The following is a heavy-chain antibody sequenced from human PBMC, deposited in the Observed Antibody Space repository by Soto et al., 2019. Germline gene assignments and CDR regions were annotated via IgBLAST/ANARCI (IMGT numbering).Heavy chain of an antibody. V-gene: IGHV3-11*01. D-gene: IGHD3-3*01. CDR3: ARDDDFWSGYYYRIPRLQSYAPL. J-gene: IGHJ4*02. CDR1: GFTFSDYY. CDR2: ISSSGSTI. Sequence: QVQLVESGGGLVKPGGSLRLSCAASGFTFSDYYMSWIRQAPGKGLEWVSYISSSGSTIYYADSVKGRFTISRDNAKNLLYLQMNSLRAEDTAVDYCARDDDFWSGYYYRIPRLQSYAPLWGQGTLVTVSS.